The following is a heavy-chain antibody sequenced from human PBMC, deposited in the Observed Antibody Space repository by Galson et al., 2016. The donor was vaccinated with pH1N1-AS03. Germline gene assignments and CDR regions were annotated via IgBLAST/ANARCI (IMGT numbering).Heavy chain of an antibody. V-gene: IGHV4-4*02. CDR1: GDSISTSNW. J-gene: IGHJ6*02. CDR3: ARDVLPYSLGLDV. CDR2: VSHAGRT. Sequence: TLSLTCAVSGDSISTSNWWSWVRQPPGKGLEWIGEVSHAGRTNHSPSLKSRVTISLDKSKNQFSLQLTSVTAADTAVYYCARDVLPYSLGLDVWGQGTTVTVSS. D-gene: IGHD5-18*01.